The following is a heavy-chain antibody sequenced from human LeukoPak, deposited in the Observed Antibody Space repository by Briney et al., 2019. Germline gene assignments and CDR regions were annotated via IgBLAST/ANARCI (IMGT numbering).Heavy chain of an antibody. J-gene: IGHJ6*02. V-gene: IGHV3-48*01. Sequence: GGSLRLSCAASGFTFSTYSMNWVRQAPGKGLEWVSYISSSSSTIYYADSVKGRFTISRDNSKNTLYLQMNSLSAEDTAVYYCAKADRNYGMDVWGQGTTVTVSS. CDR3: AKADRNYGMDV. CDR1: GFTFSTYS. CDR2: ISSSSSTI.